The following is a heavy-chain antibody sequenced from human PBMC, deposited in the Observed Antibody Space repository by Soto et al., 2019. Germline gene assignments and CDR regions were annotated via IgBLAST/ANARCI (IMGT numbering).Heavy chain of an antibody. D-gene: IGHD3-22*01. CDR1: GFTFSSYA. J-gene: IGHJ4*02. Sequence: EVQLLESGGGLVQPGGSLRLSCAASGFTFSSYAMSWVRQAPGKGLEWVSAISGNGGSTYYADSVKGRFTISRDNSKNTLYLQMNSLRAEDTAVYYCAKHSYYYDSSGYYGYWGQGTLVTVSS. CDR3: AKHSYYYDSSGYYGY. CDR2: ISGNGGST. V-gene: IGHV3-23*01.